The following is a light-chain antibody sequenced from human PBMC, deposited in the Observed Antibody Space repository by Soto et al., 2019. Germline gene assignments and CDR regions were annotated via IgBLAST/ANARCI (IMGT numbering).Light chain of an antibody. CDR2: SNT. CDR3: QSFDINVLALI. Sequence: QSVLTQPPSVSGAPGQRVTISCTGSNSNIGAGFGVQWYQQSPRTAPRPLIYSNTNRPSGVPDRFSASKSGTSASLAITGLRAEDEADYYCQSFDINVLALIFGGGTKVTVL. V-gene: IGLV1-40*01. CDR1: NSNIGAGFG. J-gene: IGLJ2*01.